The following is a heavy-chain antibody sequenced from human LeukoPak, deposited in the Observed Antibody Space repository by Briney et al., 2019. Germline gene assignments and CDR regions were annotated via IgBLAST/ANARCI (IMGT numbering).Heavy chain of an antibody. D-gene: IGHD3-22*01. CDR2: ISSSSSYI. CDR3: AREPEYYYDNSGYSQGG. Sequence: GGSLRLSCAASGFTFSSYSMNWVRQAPGKGLEWVSSISSSSSYIYYADSVKGRFTISRDNAKNSLYLQMNSLRAEDTAVYYCAREPEYYYDNSGYSQGGWGQGTLVTVSS. CDR1: GFTFSSYS. J-gene: IGHJ4*02. V-gene: IGHV3-21*01.